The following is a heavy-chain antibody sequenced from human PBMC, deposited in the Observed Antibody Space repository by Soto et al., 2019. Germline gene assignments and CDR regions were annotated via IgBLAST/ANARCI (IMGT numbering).Heavy chain of an antibody. CDR2: ISSSSSTI. CDR1: GFTFGSYS. V-gene: IGHV3-48*02. D-gene: IGHD2-15*01. J-gene: IGHJ4*02. Sequence: VGSLRLSCAASGFTFGSYSMNWVRQAPGKGLEWVSYISSSSSTIYYADSVKGRFTISRDNAKNSLYLQMNSLRDEDTAVYYCARVHLIGRHLGPGEDWGQGTLVTV. CDR3: ARVHLIGRHLGPGED.